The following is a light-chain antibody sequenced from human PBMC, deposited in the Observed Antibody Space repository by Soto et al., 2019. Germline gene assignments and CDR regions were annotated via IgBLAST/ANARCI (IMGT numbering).Light chain of an antibody. J-gene: IGKJ1*01. CDR3: QQYNSYWT. V-gene: IGKV3-15*01. CDR2: GAS. CDR1: QSVIRN. Sequence: EIVMTQSPDTLSVSPGERATLSCRASQSVIRNLAWFQQKPGQAPRLLIYGASTRVTGVPARFSGSGSGTEFTLTISSLQPDDFATYYCQQYNSYWTFGQGTKVDIK.